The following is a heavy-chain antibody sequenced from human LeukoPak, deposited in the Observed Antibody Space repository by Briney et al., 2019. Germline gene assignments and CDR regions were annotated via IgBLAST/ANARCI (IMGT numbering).Heavy chain of an antibody. CDR3: ARDRYGDYIFDY. J-gene: IGHJ4*02. CDR2: ISSSSSYI. Sequence: GGSLRLSCAASGFTFSSYSMNGVRQAPGKGLEWVSSISSSSSYIYYADSVKGRFTISRDNAKNSLYLQMNSLRAEDTAVYYCARDRYGDYIFDYWGQGTLVTVSS. V-gene: IGHV3-21*01. D-gene: IGHD4-17*01. CDR1: GFTFSSYS.